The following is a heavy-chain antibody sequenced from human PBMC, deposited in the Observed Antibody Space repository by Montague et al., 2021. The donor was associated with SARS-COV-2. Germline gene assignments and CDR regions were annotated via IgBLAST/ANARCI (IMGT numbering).Heavy chain of an antibody. CDR2: IDWHDDK. CDR1: GFSLITSGMC. CDR3: ARMDRCFTFRRVWVVFDF. J-gene: IGHJ3*01. D-gene: IGHD3-16*01. V-gene: IGHV2-70*01. Sequence: PALVKPTQTLTLTCTFSGFSLITSGMCVTWIRQPPGKALEWLALIDWHDDKYYSTSLKTRLTISKDTSINQVVLTMTYMDPVDTATYYCARMDRCFTFRRVWVVFDFWGQGTMVTVSS.